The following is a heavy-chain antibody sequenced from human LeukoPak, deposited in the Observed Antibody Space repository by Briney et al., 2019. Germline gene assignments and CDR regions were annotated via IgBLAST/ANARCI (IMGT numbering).Heavy chain of an antibody. Sequence: GRSLRLSCAASGFTFSSYWMHWVRQAPGKGLVWVSGINTDGSTTTHADSVRGRFTISRGNAKNTLYMQMNSLRAEDTAVYYCTRASLEDWGQGTLVTVSS. CDR2: INTDGSTT. V-gene: IGHV3-74*01. J-gene: IGHJ4*02. CDR3: TRASLED. CDR1: GFTFSSYW.